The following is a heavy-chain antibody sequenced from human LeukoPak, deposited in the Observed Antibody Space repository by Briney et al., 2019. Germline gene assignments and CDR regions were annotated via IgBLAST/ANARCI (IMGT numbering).Heavy chain of an antibody. CDR2: INRDGSRT. D-gene: IGHD5-18*01. CDR1: GFTFSNHW. CDR3: ARGGSDTAMAHDY. J-gene: IGHJ4*02. Sequence: QAGGSLRLSCAASGFTFSNHWMHWVRQAPGKGLMWVSRINRDGSRTDYADSVKGRFTISRDDAKNTLYLQVNSLRAEDTAVYFCARGGSDTAMAHDYWGQGTLVTVSS. V-gene: IGHV3-74*01.